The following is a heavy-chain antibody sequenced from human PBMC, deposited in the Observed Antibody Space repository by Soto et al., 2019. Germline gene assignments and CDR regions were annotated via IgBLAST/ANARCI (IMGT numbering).Heavy chain of an antibody. CDR3: AATFYYDSSAATPYYYYGMDV. CDR1: GFTFTSSA. CDR2: IVVGSGNT. V-gene: IGHV1-58*01. Sequence: ASVKVSCKASGFTFTSSAVQWVRQARGQRLEWIGQIVVGSGNTNYAQKFQERVTITRDMSTSTAYMELSSLRSEDTAVYYCAATFYYDSSAATPYYYYGMDVWGQGXTVTVYS. J-gene: IGHJ6*02. D-gene: IGHD3-22*01.